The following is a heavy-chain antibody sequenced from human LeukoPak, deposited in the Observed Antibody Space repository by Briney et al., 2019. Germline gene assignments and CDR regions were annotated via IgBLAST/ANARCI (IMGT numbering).Heavy chain of an antibody. D-gene: IGHD5-24*01. CDR2: INPNSGGI. CDR3: ARERDRDGYNCFDY. CDR1: GYTFTVYY. Sequence: ASVKVSFKASGYTFTVYYMHWVRQAPGQGLEWMGWINPNSGGINYAQKFQGRVTMTRDTSISTAYMELSRLRSDDTAVYYCARERDRDGYNCFDYWGQGTLVTVSS. J-gene: IGHJ4*02. V-gene: IGHV1-2*02.